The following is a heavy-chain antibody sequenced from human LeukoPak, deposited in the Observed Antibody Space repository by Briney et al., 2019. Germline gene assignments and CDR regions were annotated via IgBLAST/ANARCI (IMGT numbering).Heavy chain of an antibody. CDR2: IYYSGST. V-gene: IGHV4-39*01. CDR1: GGSISSSSYY. J-gene: IGHJ6*03. Sequence: PSETLSLTCTVSGGSISSSSYYWGWIRQPPGKGLEWIGSIYYSGSTYYNPSLKSRVTISVDTSKNQFSLKLSSVTAADTAVYYCASRPNSAARGPEGYYMDVWGKGTTVTVSS. D-gene: IGHD2-2*01. CDR3: ASRPNSAARGPEGYYMDV.